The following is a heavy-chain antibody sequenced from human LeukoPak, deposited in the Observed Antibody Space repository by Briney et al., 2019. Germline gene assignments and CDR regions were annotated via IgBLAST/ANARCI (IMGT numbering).Heavy chain of an antibody. J-gene: IGHJ4*02. CDR1: GFTFSSYG. D-gene: IGHD2-2*01. CDR3: AKDVPAGYFDS. Sequence: GGSLRLSCAASGFTFSSYGMHWVRQAPGKGLEWVAFIRSDGSIKYYADSVKGRFTISRDNSKNKLHLQMNSLRAEDTALYYCAKDVPAGYFDSWGQGTLVTVSS. V-gene: IGHV3-30*02. CDR2: IRSDGSIK.